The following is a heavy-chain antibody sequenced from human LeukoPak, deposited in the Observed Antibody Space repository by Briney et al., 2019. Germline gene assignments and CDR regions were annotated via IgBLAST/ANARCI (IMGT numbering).Heavy chain of an antibody. CDR2: ISGSGGST. CDR1: RFTFTNYA. CDR3: AKDDCSSSGCYVDY. V-gene: IGHV3-23*01. D-gene: IGHD2-2*01. J-gene: IGHJ4*02. Sequence: GGSLRLSCTASRFTFTNYAMSWVRQAPGKGLEWLSGISGSGGSTYYADSVKGRFTISRDNSKNTLYLQMNNLRAEDTAVYYCAKDDCSSSGCYVDYWGQGTLVTVSS.